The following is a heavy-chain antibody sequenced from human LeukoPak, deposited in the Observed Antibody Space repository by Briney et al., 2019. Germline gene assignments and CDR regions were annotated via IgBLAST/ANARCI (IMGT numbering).Heavy chain of an antibody. V-gene: IGHV4-61*01. CDR3: ARVGGTNYYYYGMDV. CDR1: GGSVSGGSYY. D-gene: IGHD1-1*01. CDR2: IYYTGST. J-gene: IGHJ6*02. Sequence: SATLSLTCTVSGGSVSGGSYYWSWIRQPPGKGLEWIGYIYYTGSTNYNPSLKSRVTISVDTSKNQFSLKLSSVTAADTAVYYCARVGGTNYYYYGMDVWGQGTTVTVSS.